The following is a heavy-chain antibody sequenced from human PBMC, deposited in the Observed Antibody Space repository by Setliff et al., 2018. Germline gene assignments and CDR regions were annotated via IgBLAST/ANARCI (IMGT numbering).Heavy chain of an antibody. CDR1: GYNFKTYA. J-gene: IGHJ1*01. D-gene: IGHD5-12*01. Sequence: ASVKVSCKASGYNFKTYAISWVRQAPGQGLEWMGFISLYDGHTNYAQNFQGRLTVTTDTSTSTAYMELGSLRFDDTAVYYCARGNPAERYEYWGQGTLVTVSS. CDR3: ARGNPAERYEY. CDR2: ISLYDGHT. V-gene: IGHV1-18*01.